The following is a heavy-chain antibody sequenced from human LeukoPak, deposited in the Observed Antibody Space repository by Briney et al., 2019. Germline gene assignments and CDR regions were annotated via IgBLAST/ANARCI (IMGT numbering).Heavy chain of an antibody. J-gene: IGHJ6*02. CDR1: GGSFSGYY. Sequence: SETLSLTCAVYGGSFSGYYWSWIRQPPGKGLEWIGEINHSGSTNYNPSLKSRVTISVDTSKNQFSLKLSSVTAADTAVYYCATGAASYYYYGMDVWGQGTTVTVSS. CDR2: INHSGST. CDR3: ATGAASYYYYGMDV. D-gene: IGHD1-26*01. V-gene: IGHV4-34*01.